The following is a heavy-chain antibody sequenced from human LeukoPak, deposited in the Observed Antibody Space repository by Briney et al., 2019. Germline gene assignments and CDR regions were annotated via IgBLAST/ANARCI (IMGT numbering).Heavy chain of an antibody. Sequence: GGSLRLSCVASGFIVSSNDISWVRQAPGKGLEWVSVIYSGGRTHHADFVKGRFTISRDNTKNTLYLQMRSLRVDDTAVYYCARGCYYERSGSCPFDYWGQGTLVTVSS. CDR3: ARGCYYERSGSCPFDY. V-gene: IGHV3-53*01. CDR1: GFIVSSND. CDR2: IYSGGRT. J-gene: IGHJ4*02. D-gene: IGHD3-22*01.